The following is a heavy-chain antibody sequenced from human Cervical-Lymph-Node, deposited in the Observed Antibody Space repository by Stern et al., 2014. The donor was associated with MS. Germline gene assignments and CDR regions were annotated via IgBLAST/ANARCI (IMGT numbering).Heavy chain of an antibody. CDR2: FDPEDGET. Sequence: VQLVESGAEVKKPGASVKVSCKVSGYTLTELSMHWVRQAPGKGLEWMGGFDPEDGETIYAQKFQGRVPMTEDTSTDTAYRELSSLRSEDTAVYYCATDRDDFRSGYSAPTKGYGLDVWGQGTTVTVTS. D-gene: IGHD3-3*01. CDR1: GYTLTELS. J-gene: IGHJ6*02. V-gene: IGHV1-24*01. CDR3: ATDRDDFRSGYSAPTKGYGLDV.